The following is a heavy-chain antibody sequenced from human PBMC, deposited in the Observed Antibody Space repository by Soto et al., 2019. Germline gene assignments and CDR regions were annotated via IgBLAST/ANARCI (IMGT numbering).Heavy chain of an antibody. CDR2: IYYSGST. J-gene: IGHJ4*02. V-gene: IGHV4-31*03. CDR3: ARDRKNSGSYYFDY. CDR1: GGSISIGGYY. Sequence: SETLSLTCTVSGGSISIGGYYWSWIRQHPGKGLEWIGYIYYSGSTYYSPSLKSRVTISVDTSKNQFSLKLSSVTAADTAVYYCARDRKNSGSYYFDYWGQGTLVTSPQ. D-gene: IGHD1-26*01.